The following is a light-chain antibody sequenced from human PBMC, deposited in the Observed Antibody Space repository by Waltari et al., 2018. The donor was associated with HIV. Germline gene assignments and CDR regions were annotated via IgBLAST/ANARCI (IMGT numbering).Light chain of an antibody. CDR2: GAS. J-gene: IGKJ4*01. Sequence: EIVMTQSPGTLSLSPGERATLSCRASQTISSGFLGWYQQIPGQAPRLLIYGASSRATGIPDRFSGSGSGTDFTLTISRLEPEDFAVYYCQQYGNSPRTFGGGTKVEI. CDR1: QTISSGF. V-gene: IGKV3-20*01. CDR3: QQYGNSPRT.